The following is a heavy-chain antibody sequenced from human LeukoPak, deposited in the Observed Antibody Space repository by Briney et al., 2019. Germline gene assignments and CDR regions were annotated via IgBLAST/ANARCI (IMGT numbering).Heavy chain of an antibody. CDR3: ARDLYCSGGSCYSD. D-gene: IGHD2-15*01. CDR1: GGTFSSYA. Sequence: SVKVSCKASGGTFSSYAVSWVRQAPRQGLEWMGRIIPIFGTANYAQKFQGRVTITTDESTSTAYMELSSLRSEDTAVYYCARDLYCSGGSCYSDWGQGTLVTVSS. J-gene: IGHJ4*02. CDR2: IIPIFGTA. V-gene: IGHV1-69*05.